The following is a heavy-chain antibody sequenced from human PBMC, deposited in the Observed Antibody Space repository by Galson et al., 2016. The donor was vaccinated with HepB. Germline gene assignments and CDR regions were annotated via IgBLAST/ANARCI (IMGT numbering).Heavy chain of an antibody. CDR1: GFTFGDYA. Sequence: SLRLSCAASGFTFGDYAMSWFRQAPGKGLEWVSAISGTGGSTYYGDSVKGRFTISRDNSKNTLYLQMNSLRAEDTAVYYCAKGNEESNSGSSWYNWFDPWGQGTLVTVSS. J-gene: IGHJ5*02. D-gene: IGHD6-13*01. V-gene: IGHV3-23*01. CDR3: AKGNEESNSGSSWYNWFDP. CDR2: ISGTGGST.